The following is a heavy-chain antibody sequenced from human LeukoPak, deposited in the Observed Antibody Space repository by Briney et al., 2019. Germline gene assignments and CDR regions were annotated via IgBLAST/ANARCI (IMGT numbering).Heavy chain of an antibody. D-gene: IGHD3-22*01. CDR1: GYTFTSYD. V-gene: IGHV1-8*01. CDR3: ARDEYYYDSSGYAHLFDY. Sequence: ASVKVSCKASGYTFTSYDINWVRQATGQGLEWMGWMNPNSGNTGYAQKFQGRVTMTRNTSISTAYMELSSLRSEDTAVYYCARDEYYYDSSGYAHLFDYWGQGTLVTVSS. CDR2: MNPNSGNT. J-gene: IGHJ4*02.